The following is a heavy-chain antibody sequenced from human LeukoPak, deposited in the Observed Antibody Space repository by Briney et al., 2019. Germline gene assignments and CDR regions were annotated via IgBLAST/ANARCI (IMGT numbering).Heavy chain of an antibody. CDR1: GGSFGGYY. V-gene: IGHV4-34*01. CDR2: INHSGST. CDR3: ARGLAKFDP. Sequence: SETLSLTCAVYGGSFGGYYWSWIRQPPGKGLEWIGEINHSGSTNYNPSIKSRVTISEDTSKNQFSLKLSSVTAAVTAVYYCARGLAKFDPWGQGTLVTVSS. J-gene: IGHJ5*02.